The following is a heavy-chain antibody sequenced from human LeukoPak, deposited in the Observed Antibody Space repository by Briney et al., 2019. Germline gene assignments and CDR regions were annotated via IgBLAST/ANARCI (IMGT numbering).Heavy chain of an antibody. CDR1: GGTFSSYA. J-gene: IGHJ4*02. D-gene: IGHD2-15*01. V-gene: IGHV1-69*05. Sequence: SVNVSCKASGGTFSSYAISWVRQAPGQGLEWMGGIIPIFGTANYAQKFQGRVTITTDKSTSTAYMELSSLRSKDTAVYYCASGWNCSGGSCYSGDYWGQGTLVTVSS. CDR3: ASGWNCSGGSCYSGDY. CDR2: IIPIFGTA.